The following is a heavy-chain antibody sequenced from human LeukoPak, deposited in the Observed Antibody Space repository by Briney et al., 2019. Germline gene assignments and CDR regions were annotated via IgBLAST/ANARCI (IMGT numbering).Heavy chain of an antibody. Sequence: PSETLSLTCAVYGESISDYYWTWIRQFPGKGLEWIGEIHHSKGTNYNPSLKSRLTMSVDRSENQFSLKLSSVTAADTAIYYCVRATAAGSGRAFDYWAQGSLVPVSS. D-gene: IGHD3-10*01. CDR1: GESISDYY. V-gene: IGHV4-34*01. CDR2: IHHSKGT. J-gene: IGHJ4*02. CDR3: VRATAAGSGRAFDY.